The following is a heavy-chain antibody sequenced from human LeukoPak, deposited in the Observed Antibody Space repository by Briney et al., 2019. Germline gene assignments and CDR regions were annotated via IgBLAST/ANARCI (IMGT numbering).Heavy chain of an antibody. J-gene: IGHJ4*02. Sequence: SETLSLTCTVSGGSISRDYWSWIRQPPGKGLEWIGYIDYAGRTNYNPSLKSRVTISVDTSKNQFSLKLSSVTAADTAVYYCARRRGYSGYADWGQGTLVTVSS. D-gene: IGHD5-12*01. V-gene: IGHV4-59*12. CDR2: IDYAGRT. CDR3: ARRRGYSGYAD. CDR1: GGSISRDY.